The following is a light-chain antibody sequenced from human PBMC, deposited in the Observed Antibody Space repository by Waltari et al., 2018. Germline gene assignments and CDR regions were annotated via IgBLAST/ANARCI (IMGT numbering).Light chain of an antibody. V-gene: IGLV3-19*01. CDR3: NSRDSNGNPLV. CDR1: SLRYYY. J-gene: IGLJ1*01. CDR2: GKN. Sequence: SSELTQDPAVSVALGQTVRITCQGDSLRYYYANWYRQKPGQAPLLVMDGKNNRPSGTQARFSGSYSGNTASLTITGAQAEDEADYCCNSRDSNGNPLVFGPATKVTVL.